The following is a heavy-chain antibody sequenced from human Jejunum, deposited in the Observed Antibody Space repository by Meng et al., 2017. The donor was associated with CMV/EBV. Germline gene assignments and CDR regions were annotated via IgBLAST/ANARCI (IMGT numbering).Heavy chain of an antibody. CDR2: IKSKSDGGTT. V-gene: IGHV3-15*01. CDR3: TSGVALYYYDGMDV. J-gene: IGHJ6*02. Sequence: FTVKNAWMNWVRQAPGQGLEWVGRIKSKSDGGTTDFAAPVKNRFSITRDDSKNTLHLQMYRMTTEDTAVYYCTSGVALYYYDGMDVWGQGTTVTVSS. D-gene: IGHD3-3*01. CDR1: FTVKNAW.